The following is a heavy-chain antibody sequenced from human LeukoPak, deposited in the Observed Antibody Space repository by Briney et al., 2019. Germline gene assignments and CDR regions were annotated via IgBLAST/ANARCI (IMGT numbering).Heavy chain of an antibody. CDR2: IRYDGSNK. CDR3: AKDPAVAGLLGSWFDL. Sequence: GGSLRLSCAASGFTFSSYGMHWVRQAPGKGLEWVAFIRYDGSNKYYADSVKGRFTISRDNSKNTLYLQMNSLRAEDTAVYYCAKDPAVAGLLGSWFDLWSRRTLVTVSS. CDR1: GFTFSSYG. D-gene: IGHD6-19*01. J-gene: IGHJ2*01. V-gene: IGHV3-30*02.